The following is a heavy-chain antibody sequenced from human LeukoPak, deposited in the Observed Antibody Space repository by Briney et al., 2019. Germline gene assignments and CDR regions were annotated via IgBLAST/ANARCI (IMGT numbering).Heavy chain of an antibody. CDR2: ISYDGTNK. CDR3: AGDRGYYGSGSYYNLYDYVWGSSDFDY. V-gene: IGHV3-30*03. J-gene: IGHJ4*02. Sequence: PGGSLRLSCAASGFTFSSYGMHWVRQAPGKGLEWVAVISYDGTNKYYADSVKGRFTISRDNSKNTLYLQMNSLRAEDTAVYYCAGDRGYYGSGSYYNLYDYVWGSSDFDYWGQGTLVTVSS. CDR1: GFTFSSYG. D-gene: IGHD3-10*01.